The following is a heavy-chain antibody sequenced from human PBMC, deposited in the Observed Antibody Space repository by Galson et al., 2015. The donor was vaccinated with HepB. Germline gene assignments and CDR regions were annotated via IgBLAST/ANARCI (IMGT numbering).Heavy chain of an antibody. CDR3: AKDHLSGQQSYYYGMDV. CDR2: ISRGGDST. V-gene: IGHV3-23*01. CDR1: GFTFSNYA. Sequence: SLRLSCAASGFTFSNYAMSWVRQAPGKGLEWVSTISRGGDSTYNADSVKGRFTISRDRSKNTLYLQMNSLRAEDTAVYYCAKDHLSGQQSYYYGMDVWGQGTTVTVSS. D-gene: IGHD6-13*01. J-gene: IGHJ6*02.